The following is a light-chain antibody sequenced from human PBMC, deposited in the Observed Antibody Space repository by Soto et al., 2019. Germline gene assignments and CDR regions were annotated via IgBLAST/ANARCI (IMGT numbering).Light chain of an antibody. V-gene: IGLV1-47*01. J-gene: IGLJ2*01. CDR2: RNN. CDR1: SSNIGSNY. CDR3: AAWDESLSGVV. Sequence: QSVLTQPPSASGTPGQRVTISCSGRSSNIGSNYVYWYQQLPGTAPKLLIYRNNQRPSGVPDRFYGSKSGTSASLAISGLRSEDEDDYSCAAWDESLSGVVFGGGTKVTVL.